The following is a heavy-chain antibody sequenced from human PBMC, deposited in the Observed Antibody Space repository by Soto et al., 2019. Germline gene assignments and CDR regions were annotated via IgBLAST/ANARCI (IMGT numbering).Heavy chain of an antibody. D-gene: IGHD2-2*01. J-gene: IGHJ6*02. V-gene: IGHV1-3*01. CDR1: GYTFTSYA. CDR2: INAGNGNT. Sequence: GASVKVSCKASGYTFTSYAMHWVRQAPGQRLEWMGWINAGNGNTKYSQKFQGRVTITRDTSASTAYMELSSLRSEDTAVYYCASHYCRSTSCYRYYYGMDVWGQGTTVTVSS. CDR3: ASHYCRSTSCYRYYYGMDV.